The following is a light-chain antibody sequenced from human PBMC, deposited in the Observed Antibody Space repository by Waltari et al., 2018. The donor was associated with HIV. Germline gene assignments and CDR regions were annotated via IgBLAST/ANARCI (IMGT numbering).Light chain of an antibody. Sequence: SYVLTQPPSVSVAPGQTARIHWGGSRRGSKSVHGYQQKPGQAPVLVVQDDSDRPSRIPERFSGSNSGDTATLAISKVEAGDEADYYCQVWEITDDHVVFGGGTKLTVL. J-gene: IGLJ2*01. CDR2: DDS. CDR3: QVWEITDDHVV. V-gene: IGLV3-21*02. CDR1: RRGSKS.